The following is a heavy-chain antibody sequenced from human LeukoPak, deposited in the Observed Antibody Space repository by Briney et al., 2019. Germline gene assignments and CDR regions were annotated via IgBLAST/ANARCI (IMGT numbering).Heavy chain of an antibody. V-gene: IGHV3-53*01. J-gene: IGHJ4*02. CDR3: ARDVEYCSGGSCYAYDY. Sequence: PGVSLRLSCAASGFTVSSNYMSWVRQAPGKGPEWVSVIYSGGSTYYADSVKGRFTISRDNSKNTLYLQMNSLRAEDTAVYCCARDVEYCSGGSCYAYDYWGQGTLVTVSS. CDR2: IYSGGST. CDR1: GFTVSSNY. D-gene: IGHD2-15*01.